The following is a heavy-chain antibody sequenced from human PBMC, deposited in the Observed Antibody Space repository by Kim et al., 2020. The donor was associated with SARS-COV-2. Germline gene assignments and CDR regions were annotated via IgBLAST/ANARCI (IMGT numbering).Heavy chain of an antibody. CDR2: ISYDGSNK. J-gene: IGHJ4*02. Sequence: GGSLRLSCAASGFTFSSYGMHWVRQAPGKGLEWVAVISYDGSNKYYADSVKGRFTISRDNSKNTLYLQMNSLRAEDTAVYYCARDHRYSSSWDFDYWGQG. D-gene: IGHD6-13*01. CDR3: ARDHRYSSSWDFDY. CDR1: GFTFSSYG. V-gene: IGHV3-33*05.